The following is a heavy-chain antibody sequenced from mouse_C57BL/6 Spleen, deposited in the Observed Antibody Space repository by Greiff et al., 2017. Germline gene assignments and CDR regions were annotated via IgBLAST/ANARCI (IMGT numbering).Heavy chain of an antibody. V-gene: IGHV1-74*01. Sequence: QVQLQQPGAELVKPGASVKVSCKASGYTFTSYWMHWVQQRPGQGLEWIGRIHPSDSDTNYTHKFKGKATLTVDKSSSTAYMQLSSLTSEDSAVYYCAQTAQATWFAYWGQGTLVTVSA. D-gene: IGHD3-2*02. CDR2: IHPSDSDT. J-gene: IGHJ3*01. CDR3: AQTAQATWFAY. CDR1: GYTFTSYW.